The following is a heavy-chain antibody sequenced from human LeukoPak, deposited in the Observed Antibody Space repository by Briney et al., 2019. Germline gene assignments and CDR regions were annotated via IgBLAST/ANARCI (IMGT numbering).Heavy chain of an antibody. CDR2: IRYDGSNK. CDR3: AKDFGDRPLRFLEWLFY. J-gene: IGHJ4*02. V-gene: IGHV3-30*02. D-gene: IGHD3-3*01. Sequence: PGGSLRLSCAASGFTFSSYGMHWVRQAPGKGLEWVAFIRYDGSNKYYADSVKGRLTISRDNSKNTLYLQMNSLRAEDTAVYYCAKDFGDRPLRFLEWLFYWGQGTLVTVSS. CDR1: GFTFSSYG.